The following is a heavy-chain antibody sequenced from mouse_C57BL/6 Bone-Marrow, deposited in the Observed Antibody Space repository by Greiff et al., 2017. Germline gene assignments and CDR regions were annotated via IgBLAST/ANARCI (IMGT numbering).Heavy chain of an antibody. CDR2: INPSSGNT. V-gene: IGHV1-4*01. J-gene: IGHJ4*01. Sequence: VQLKESGAELARPGASVKMSCKVSGYTFTSYTMHGVKQRPGQGLEWIGYINPSSGNTKYNQQFKDKATLTDDKSSSTAYMQLSSLTSEDSSVYYCARRNDAIDYWGQGTSVTVSS. CDR3: ARRNDAIDY. CDR1: GYTFTSYT.